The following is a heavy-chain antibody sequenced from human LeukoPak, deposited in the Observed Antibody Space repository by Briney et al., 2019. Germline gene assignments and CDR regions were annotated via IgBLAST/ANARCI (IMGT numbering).Heavy chain of an antibody. CDR2: IYNSEHT. V-gene: IGHV4-59*01. Sequence: SESLCLTCTVSGDSISNYYWCWIRQLPGKGLEWIGYIYNSEHTNYNHSLQSRVNISEDTSKNQLCLKLSSVTAADTAVYYCARAAVNTSRYCQHWGQGTLVTVSS. D-gene: IGHD4-17*01. J-gene: IGHJ1*01. CDR3: ARAAVNTSRYCQH. CDR1: GDSISNYY.